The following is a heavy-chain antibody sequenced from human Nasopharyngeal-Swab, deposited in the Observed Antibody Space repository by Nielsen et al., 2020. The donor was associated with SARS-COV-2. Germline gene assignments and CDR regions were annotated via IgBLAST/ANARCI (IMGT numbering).Heavy chain of an antibody. CDR1: GGSISSYY. V-gene: IGHV4-34*01. J-gene: IGHJ4*02. Sequence: SETLSLTCTVSGGSISSYYWSWIRQPPGKGLEWIGEINHSGSTNYNPSLKSRVTISVDTSKNQFSLKLSSVTAADTAVYYCARGEGAAAGTTLDFDYWGQGTLVTVSS. CDR2: INHSGST. CDR3: ARGEGAAAGTTLDFDY. D-gene: IGHD6-13*01.